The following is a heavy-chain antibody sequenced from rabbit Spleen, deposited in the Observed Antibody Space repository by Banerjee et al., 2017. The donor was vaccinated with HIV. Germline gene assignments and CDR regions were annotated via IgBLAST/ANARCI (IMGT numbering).Heavy chain of an antibody. CDR3: VRGASTSGYYNW. J-gene: IGHJ4*01. CDR2: IDLVFGIT. Sequence: EESGGDLVKPGESLTLTCKASGFDFSSYGVNWVRQAPGKGLEWIGYIDLVFGITYYASWVNGRFTISSHNAQNTLYLQLSSLTAADTATYFCVRGASTSGYYNWWGPGT. V-gene: IGHV1S47*01. CDR1: GFDFSSYG. D-gene: IGHD1-1*01.